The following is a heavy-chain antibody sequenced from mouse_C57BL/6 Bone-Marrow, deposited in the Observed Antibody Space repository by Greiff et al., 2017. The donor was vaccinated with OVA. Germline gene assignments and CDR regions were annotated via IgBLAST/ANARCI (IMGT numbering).Heavy chain of an antibody. J-gene: IGHJ4*01. V-gene: IGHV1-49*01. CDR1: YFAFMASA. CDR2: FTMYSDAT. CDR3: ARGNYRNYAMDY. Sequence: LVESGAELVRPGSSVKLSCKDSYFAFMASAMHWVKQRPGHGLEWIGSFTMYSDATEYSENFKGKATLTANTYSSTAYMELSSLTSEYSAVYDCARGNYRNYAMDYWGQGTSVTVSS. D-gene: IGHD2-1*01.